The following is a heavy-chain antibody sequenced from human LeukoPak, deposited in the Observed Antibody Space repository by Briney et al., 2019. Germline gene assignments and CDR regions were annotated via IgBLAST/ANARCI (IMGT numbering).Heavy chain of an antibody. D-gene: IGHD3-22*01. CDR2: ISSSSSYI. CDR1: GFTFSSYS. J-gene: IGHJ4*02. CDR3: ARDNYDSSGFMGGDFDY. Sequence: GGSLRLSCAASGFTFSSYSMNWVRQAPGKGLEWVSSISSSSSYIYYADSVKGRFTISRDNAKNSLYLQMNSLRAEDTAVYYCARDNYDSSGFMGGDFDYWGQGTLVTVSS. V-gene: IGHV3-21*01.